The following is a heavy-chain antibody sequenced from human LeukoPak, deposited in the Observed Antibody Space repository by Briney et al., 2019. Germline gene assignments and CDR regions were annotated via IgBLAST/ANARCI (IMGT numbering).Heavy chain of an antibody. V-gene: IGHV1-46*01. D-gene: IGHD6-13*01. CDR1: GYIFTTYY. CDR2: INPSCGST. J-gene: IGHJ1*01. CDR3: ARIIAASATWDG. Sequence: ASVTVSCKASGYIFTTYYLHWVRQAPGQGLEWMGLINPSCGSTSYAQKFQGRVTMTRDTSTGTVYMELSSLRSEDTAVYYCARIIAASATWDGWGQATLATVSS.